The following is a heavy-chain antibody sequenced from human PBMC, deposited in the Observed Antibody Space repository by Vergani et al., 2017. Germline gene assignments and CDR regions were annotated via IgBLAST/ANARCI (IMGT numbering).Heavy chain of an antibody. CDR2: IYYRGST. Sequence: QVQLQESGPGLVKPSETLSLTCTVSGGSISSYYWSWIRRPPGKGLEWIGYIYYRGSTNYNPSLKSRVTISVDTSKNQISLKLSSVTAADTAVYYCARYSSGWYWAGNWFDPWGQGTLVTVSS. D-gene: IGHD6-19*01. CDR3: ARYSSGWYWAGNWFDP. CDR1: GGSISSYY. J-gene: IGHJ5*02. V-gene: IGHV4-59*01.